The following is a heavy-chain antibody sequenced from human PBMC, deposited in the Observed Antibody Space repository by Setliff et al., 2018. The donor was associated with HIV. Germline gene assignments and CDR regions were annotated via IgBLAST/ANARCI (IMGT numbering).Heavy chain of an antibody. J-gene: IGHJ6*04. CDR2: IIPILGTA. Sequence: RASVKVSCKASGGTFNNYAISWLRQAPGQGLVWMGKIIPILGTANYAQRFQGRVTMTADESTSTAYMELSSLRSEDTAVYFCARDSRDIVVVIAPEPEPYYYYGMDVWGEGTTVTVSS. V-gene: IGHV1-69*11. CDR3: ARDSRDIVVVIAPEPEPYYYYGMDV. CDR1: GGTFNNYA. D-gene: IGHD2-15*01.